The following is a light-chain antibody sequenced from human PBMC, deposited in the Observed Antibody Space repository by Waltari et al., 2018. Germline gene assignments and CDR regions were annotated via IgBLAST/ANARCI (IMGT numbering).Light chain of an antibody. CDR3: SSYISSSTLEL. CDR2: DVR. V-gene: IGLV2-14*03. Sequence: QSALTQPAPLSWSPGQSITISSTVTSSDVGAYNYVSWYQQHPGKAPKLMIYDVRKRPSGVSNRFSGSKSGNTASLTISGLQAEDEADYYCSSYISSSTLELFGGGTSLTVL. J-gene: IGLJ2*01. CDR1: SSDVGAYNY.